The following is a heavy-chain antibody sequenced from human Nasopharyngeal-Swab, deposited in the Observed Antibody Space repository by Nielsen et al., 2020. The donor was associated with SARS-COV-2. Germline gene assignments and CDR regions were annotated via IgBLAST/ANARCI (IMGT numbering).Heavy chain of an antibody. J-gene: IGHJ5*02. D-gene: IGHD2-2*01. CDR3: ARERGLVPAATPWFDP. V-gene: IGHV3-21*01. CDR2: ISSSSSYI. Sequence: IRQPPGKGLEWVSSISSSSSYIYYADSVKGRFTISRDNAKNSLYLQMNSLRAEDTAVYYCARERGLVPAATPWFDPWGQGTLVTVSS.